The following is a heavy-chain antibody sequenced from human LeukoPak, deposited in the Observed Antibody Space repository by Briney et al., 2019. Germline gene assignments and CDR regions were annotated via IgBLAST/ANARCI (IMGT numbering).Heavy chain of an antibody. CDR3: ARDKGDYDTSGSLFVF. Sequence: GGSLRLSCAASGFTFSRYWMSWVRQAPRKGVEWVANIKQDGSEKYYVDSVKGRFTISRDNAKNSLYLQMNSLRAEDTAVYYCARDKGDYDTSGSLFVFGGQGTLVTVSS. CDR2: IKQDGSEK. CDR1: GFTFSRYW. D-gene: IGHD3-22*01. J-gene: IGHJ4*02. V-gene: IGHV3-7*03.